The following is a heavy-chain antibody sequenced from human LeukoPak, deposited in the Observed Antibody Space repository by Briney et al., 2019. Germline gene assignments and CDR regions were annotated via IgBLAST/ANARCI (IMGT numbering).Heavy chain of an antibody. Sequence: SGGSLRLSCAASRFTFSSYAMSWVRQAPGKGLEWVSAISGSGGSTYYADSVKGRFTISRDNSKNTLYLQMNSLRAEDTAVYYSAKEAAFGYSSSWYYFDYWGQGTLVTVSS. J-gene: IGHJ4*02. CDR3: AKEAAFGYSSSWYYFDY. D-gene: IGHD6-13*01. CDR2: ISGSGGST. CDR1: RFTFSSYA. V-gene: IGHV3-23*01.